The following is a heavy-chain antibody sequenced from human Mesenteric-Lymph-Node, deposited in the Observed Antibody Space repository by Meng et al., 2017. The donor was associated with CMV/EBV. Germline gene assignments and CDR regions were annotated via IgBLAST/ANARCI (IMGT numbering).Heavy chain of an antibody. Sequence: KAYGYTFTGYYMHWVRQAPGQELEWMGRINPNSGGTNYAQKCQGRVTMTRDTSISTAYMELSRLRSDDTAVYYCARLDYYGSGSYDYWGQGTLVTVSS. CDR3: ARLDYYGSGSYDY. CDR2: INPNSGGT. J-gene: IGHJ4*02. D-gene: IGHD3-10*01. V-gene: IGHV1-2*06. CDR1: GYTFTGYY.